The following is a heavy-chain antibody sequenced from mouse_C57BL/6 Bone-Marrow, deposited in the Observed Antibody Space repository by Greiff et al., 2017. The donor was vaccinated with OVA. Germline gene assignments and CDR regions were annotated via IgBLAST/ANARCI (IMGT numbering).Heavy chain of an antibody. CDR3: ARPYGSSYLDY. J-gene: IGHJ2*01. D-gene: IGHD1-1*01. CDR2: IDPSDSYT. Sequence: QVQLQQSGAELVRPGTSVKLSCKASGYTFTSYWMHWVKQRPGQGLEWIGVIDPSDSYTNYNQKFKGKATLTVDTSSSTAYMQLSSLTSEDSAVYYCARPYGSSYLDYWGQGTTLTVSS. V-gene: IGHV1-59*01. CDR1: GYTFTSYW.